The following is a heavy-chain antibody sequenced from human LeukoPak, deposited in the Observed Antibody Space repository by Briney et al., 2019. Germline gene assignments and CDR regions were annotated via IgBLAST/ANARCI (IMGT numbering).Heavy chain of an antibody. Sequence: PGGSLRLSCAASGFTFSNYNMNWVRQAPGKGLEWVSYISSSSSTIYYADSVKGRFTISRDNAKNSLYLQMNSLRAEDTAVYYCARDLYYGSGSSYKDYWGQGSLVTVSS. CDR1: GFTFSNYN. D-gene: IGHD3-10*01. CDR3: ARDLYYGSGSSYKDY. CDR2: ISSSSSTI. J-gene: IGHJ4*02. V-gene: IGHV3-48*01.